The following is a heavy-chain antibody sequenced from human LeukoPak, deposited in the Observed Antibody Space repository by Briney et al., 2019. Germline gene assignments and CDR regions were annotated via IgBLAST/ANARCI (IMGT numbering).Heavy chain of an antibody. Sequence: SQTLSLTFTVCGGSISSYYWRWIRQPPSKELDGIGYIYYSGSTNYNPSLKSRVTISVDTSKNQFSLKLSSATAADTAVYYCARAYDFWSGYDYGMDVWGQGTTVTVSS. D-gene: IGHD3-3*01. CDR2: IYYSGST. V-gene: IGHV4-59*01. CDR3: ARAYDFWSGYDYGMDV. CDR1: GGSISSYY. J-gene: IGHJ6*02.